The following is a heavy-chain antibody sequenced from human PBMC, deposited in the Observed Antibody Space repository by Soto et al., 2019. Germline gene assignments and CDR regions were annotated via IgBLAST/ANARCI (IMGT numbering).Heavy chain of an antibody. Sequence: QVQLVEPGGGVVQPGGSLRLSCAASAFTFSNSGMHWVRQAPAKGLEWVAVIWYDGTKKYYDDSVKGRFTISRDNSNNTLYVQMTRLRAEDTAVYYSAIGLHSLFDYWGQGTLVTVSS. CDR1: AFTFSNSG. CDR2: IWYDGTKK. D-gene: IGHD2-21*01. V-gene: IGHV3-33*01. CDR3: AIGLHSLFDY. J-gene: IGHJ4*02.